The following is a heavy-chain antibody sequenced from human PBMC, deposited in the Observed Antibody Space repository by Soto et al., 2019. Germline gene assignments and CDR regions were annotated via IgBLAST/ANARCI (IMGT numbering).Heavy chain of an antibody. J-gene: IGHJ3*02. CDR3: ARGGHCTNSVCYSGPHAFHI. V-gene: IGHV1-18*04. Sequence: GAVQDSCKASGYTFTSYGFTWVRQAPGQGLEWMGWISAYNGNTNYAQKLQGRVTMTTDTSTSTAYMELRSLRSDETAVYYCARGGHCTNSVCYSGPHAFHIWGQTKTVTVSS. CDR2: ISAYNGNT. D-gene: IGHD2-8*01. CDR1: GYTFTSYG.